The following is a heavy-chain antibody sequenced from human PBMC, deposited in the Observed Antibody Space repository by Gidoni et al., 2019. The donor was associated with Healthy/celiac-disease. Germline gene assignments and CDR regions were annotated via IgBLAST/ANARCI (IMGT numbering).Heavy chain of an antibody. D-gene: IGHD3-16*01. V-gene: IGHV1-18*01. CDR3: ARVWGSYGRLNWFDP. J-gene: IGHJ5*02. CDR2: IRAYNGNT. Sequence: QVQLVQSGAEVKKPGASVKVSCKASGYTFTSYGISWVRQAPGQGLEWMGWIRAYNGNTNYAQKLQGRVTMTTDTSTSKAYMELRSLRSDDTAVYYCARVWGSYGRLNWFDPWGQGTLVTVSS. CDR1: GYTFTSYG.